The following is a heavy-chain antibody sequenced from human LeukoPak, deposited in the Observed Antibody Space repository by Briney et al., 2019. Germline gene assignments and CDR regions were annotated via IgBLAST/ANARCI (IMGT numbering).Heavy chain of an antibody. CDR2: ISSSSSYI. Sequence: GGSLRLSCAASGFTFSSYSMNWVRQAPGKGLEWVSFISSSSSYIYYADSVKGRFTISRDNAKNSLYLQMNSLRAEDTAVYYCARDLRSSGYYTFDYWGQGTLVTVSS. J-gene: IGHJ4*02. D-gene: IGHD3-22*01. CDR1: GFTFSSYS. V-gene: IGHV3-21*01. CDR3: ARDLRSSGYYTFDY.